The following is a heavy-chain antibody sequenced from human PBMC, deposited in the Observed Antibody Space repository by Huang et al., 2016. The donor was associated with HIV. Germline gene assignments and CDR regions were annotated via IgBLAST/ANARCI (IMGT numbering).Heavy chain of an antibody. Sequence: QLQLQESGPGQVKPSETLSLTCTVSGDFISSTNYYWGWIRQSPGKVLEWVGSVEQSGSTNLNPSLKSRVTLSVDTSRNQFSLRLNSGTAADTAVYYCASQHIGAAATWFWGRGTQVAVSS. D-gene: IGHD6-13*01. V-gene: IGHV4-39*01. CDR2: VEQSGST. CDR1: GDFISSTNYY. CDR3: ASQHIGAAATWF. J-gene: IGHJ4*02.